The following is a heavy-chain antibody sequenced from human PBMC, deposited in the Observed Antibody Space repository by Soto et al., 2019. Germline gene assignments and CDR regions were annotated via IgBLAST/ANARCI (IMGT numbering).Heavy chain of an antibody. V-gene: IGHV4-34*01. CDR1: GGSFSGYY. D-gene: IGHD3-9*01. CDR2: INHSGST. Sequence: QVQLQQWGAGLLKPSETLSLTCAVYGGSFSGYYWSWIRQPPGKGLEWIGEINHSGSTNYNPSLKSRVTISVDTSKNQFSLKLSSVPAADTAVYYCARDFSWYDILTGYYMRKNWFDPWGQGTLVTVSS. CDR3: ARDFSWYDILTGYYMRKNWFDP. J-gene: IGHJ5*02.